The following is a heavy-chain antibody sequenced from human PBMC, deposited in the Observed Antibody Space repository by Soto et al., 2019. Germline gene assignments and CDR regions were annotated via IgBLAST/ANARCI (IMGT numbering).Heavy chain of an antibody. J-gene: IGHJ4*02. Sequence: ASVNGSCKASGYSFTSYGSSWGRQDPGQGLEWMGWISAYNGNTNYAQKLQGRVTMTTDTSTSTAYMELRSLRSDDTAVYYCASRMGATNFDYWGQGTLVTVSS. D-gene: IGHD1-26*01. V-gene: IGHV1-18*04. CDR2: ISAYNGNT. CDR3: ASRMGATNFDY. CDR1: GYSFTSYG.